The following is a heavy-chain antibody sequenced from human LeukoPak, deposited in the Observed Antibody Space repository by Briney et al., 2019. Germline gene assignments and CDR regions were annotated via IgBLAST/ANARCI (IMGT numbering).Heavy chain of an antibody. D-gene: IGHD6-13*01. V-gene: IGHV3-21*01. Sequence: PGGSLRLSCAASGFTFSSYSMNWVRQAPGKGLEWVSSISSSSSYIYYADSVKGRFTISRDNAKNSLYLQMNSLRAEDTAVYYCARDMQGQLENYYYGMDVWGQGTTVTVSS. CDR1: GFTFSSYS. CDR2: ISSSSSYI. CDR3: ARDMQGQLENYYYGMDV. J-gene: IGHJ6*02.